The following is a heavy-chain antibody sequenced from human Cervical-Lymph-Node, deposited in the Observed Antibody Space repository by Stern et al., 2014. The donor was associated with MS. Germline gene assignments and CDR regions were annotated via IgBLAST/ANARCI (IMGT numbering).Heavy chain of an antibody. CDR3: ARDGDFGSNYGMDV. D-gene: IGHD2-21*02. V-gene: IGHV1-69*06. J-gene: IGHJ6*02. CDR1: GGTFRSYG. Sequence: VQLVLSGAELKKPQSSVKVSCKANGGTFRSYGISWVRHAPGHGRAWMGVIITLPGTAIHARWIQGKYNTNADMSTSTADTELRGLRSEDTAVYYCARDGDFGSNYGMDVWGQGTTVTVAS. CDR2: IITLPGTA.